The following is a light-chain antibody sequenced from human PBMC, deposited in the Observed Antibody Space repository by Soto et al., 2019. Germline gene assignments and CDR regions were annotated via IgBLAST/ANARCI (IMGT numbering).Light chain of an antibody. CDR3: CSYAGSSTYV. CDR1: SSDVGSYNL. J-gene: IGLJ1*01. Sequence: QSLLTHPVSVSGSPGQSLTIFCTGTSSDVGSYNLVSWYQQHPGKAPKLMIYEGSKRPSGVSNRFSGSKSGNTASLTISGLQAEDEADYYCCSYAGSSTYVFGTGTKFTVL. CDR2: EGS. V-gene: IGLV2-23*01.